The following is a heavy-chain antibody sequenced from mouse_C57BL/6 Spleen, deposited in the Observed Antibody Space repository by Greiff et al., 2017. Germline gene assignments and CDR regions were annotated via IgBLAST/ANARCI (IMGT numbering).Heavy chain of an antibody. V-gene: IGHV1-82*01. CDR1: GYAFSSSW. D-gene: IGHD3-3*01. J-gene: IGHJ2*01. CDR3: ASWDRRSYFDY. CDR2: IYPGDGDT. Sequence: QVQLQQSGPELVKPGASVKISCKASGYAFSSSWMNWVKQRPGKGLEWIGRIYPGDGDTNYNGKFKGKATLTADKSSSTAYMQLSSLTSEDSAVYFCASWDRRSYFDYWGQGTTLTVSS.